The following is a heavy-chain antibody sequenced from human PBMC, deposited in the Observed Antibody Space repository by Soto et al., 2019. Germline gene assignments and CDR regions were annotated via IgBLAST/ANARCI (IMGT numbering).Heavy chain of an antibody. Sequence: SETLSLTCTVSGGSISSFYWSWIRQPAGKGLEWMGRIYSGGRNNYNPSLKSRVTMSVYTSTNQFSLRLSSVTAADTAMYYCARGSSRWDYWGQGTLVTVSS. J-gene: IGHJ4*02. CDR1: GGSISSFY. CDR3: ARGSSRWDY. CDR2: IYSGGRN. V-gene: IGHV4-4*07. D-gene: IGHD6-13*01.